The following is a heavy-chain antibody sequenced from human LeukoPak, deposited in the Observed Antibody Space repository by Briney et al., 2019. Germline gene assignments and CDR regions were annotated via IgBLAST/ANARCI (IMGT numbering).Heavy chain of an antibody. Sequence: GGSLRLSCAASGFTFSTYAMHWVRQAPGKGLEWVAVIWYDGSDEYYADSVKGRFTISRDNSKNTLYLQMNSLRAEDTAVYYCARVYGSGSYFFDYWGQGTLVTASS. CDR2: IWYDGSDE. CDR1: GFTFSTYA. CDR3: ARVYGSGSYFFDY. V-gene: IGHV3-33*01. J-gene: IGHJ4*02. D-gene: IGHD3-10*01.